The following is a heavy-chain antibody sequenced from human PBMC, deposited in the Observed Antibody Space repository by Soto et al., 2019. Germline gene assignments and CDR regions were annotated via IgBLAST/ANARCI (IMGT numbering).Heavy chain of an antibody. CDR1: GYTFTGYY. V-gene: IGHV1-2*02. D-gene: IGHD2-2*01. CDR2: INPNSGGT. Sequence: ASVKVSCKASGYTFTGYYMHWVRQAPGQGLEWMGWINPNSGGTNYAQKFQGRVTMTRDTSISTAYMELSRLRSDDTAVYYCARVLGYCSSTSCYEYSQLPGPATFVTV. CDR3: ARVLGYCSSTSCYEYSQL. J-gene: IGHJ1*01.